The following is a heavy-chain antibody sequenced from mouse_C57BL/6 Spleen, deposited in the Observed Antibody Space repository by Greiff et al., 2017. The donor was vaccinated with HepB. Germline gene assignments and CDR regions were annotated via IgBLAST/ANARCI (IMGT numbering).Heavy chain of an antibody. J-gene: IGHJ4*01. D-gene: IGHD2-2*01. V-gene: IGHV1-82*01. Sequence: VKLQESGPELVKPGASVKISCKASGYAFSSSWMNWVKQRPGKGLEWIGRIYPGDGDTNYNGKFKGKATLTADKSSSTAYMQLSSLTSEDSAVYFCARHYGYDGSMDYWGQGTSVTVSS. CDR3: ARHYGYDGSMDY. CDR2: IYPGDGDT. CDR1: GYAFSSSW.